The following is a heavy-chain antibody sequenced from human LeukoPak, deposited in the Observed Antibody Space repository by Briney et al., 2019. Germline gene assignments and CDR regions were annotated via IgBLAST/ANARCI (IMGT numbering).Heavy chain of an antibody. J-gene: IGHJ4*02. CDR3: ARAPVYYYDSSTLLASSFDY. D-gene: IGHD3-22*01. CDR1: GYSFTSYW. V-gene: IGHV5-51*01. Sequence: GEALKISCKGSGYSFTSYWIAWVRQMPGKGLEWMAIIFPGDSDTRYSPSFQGQVTISADTSISTAYLQWSSLKASDTAMYYCARAPVYYYDSSTLLASSFDYWGQGTLVTVSS. CDR2: IFPGDSDT.